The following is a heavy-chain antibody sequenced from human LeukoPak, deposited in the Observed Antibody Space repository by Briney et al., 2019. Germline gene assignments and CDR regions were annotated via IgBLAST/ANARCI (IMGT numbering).Heavy chain of an antibody. CDR3: AKDPLGVGATGWFDP. CDR1: GFTFSSYA. V-gene: IGHV3-23*01. D-gene: IGHD1-26*01. CDR2: ISGSGGST. Sequence: GGSLRLSCAASGFTFSSYAMSWVRQAPGKGLEWVSAISGSGGSTYYADCVKGRLTMCRENCKNTVYLKMKRVRDEDTAVYYCAKDPLGVGATGWFDPWGQGTLVTVSS. J-gene: IGHJ5*02.